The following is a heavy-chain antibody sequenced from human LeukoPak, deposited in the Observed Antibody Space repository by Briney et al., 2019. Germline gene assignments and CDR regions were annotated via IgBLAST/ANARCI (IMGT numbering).Heavy chain of an antibody. CDR3: ASNTGTVFDN. CDR1: GDFITAYY. J-gene: IGHJ4*02. Sequence: SETLSLTCTVSGDFITAYYGTWFRQAPGKGLEWIGYVYYSGKTEYNPSLRSRVTISLEMSNHQFSLKLTSVTAADTAVYYCASNTGTVFDNWGQGALVTVSS. D-gene: IGHD1-1*01. V-gene: IGHV4-59*13. CDR2: VYYSGKT.